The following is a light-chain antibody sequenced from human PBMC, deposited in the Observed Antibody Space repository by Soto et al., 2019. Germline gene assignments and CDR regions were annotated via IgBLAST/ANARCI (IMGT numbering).Light chain of an antibody. Sequence: QPVLTQSPSASASLGASVKLTCTLSSGHSNYAIAWHQQQSEKGPRYLMKLNSDGSHSKGDGIPDRFSGSSSGAERYLTIASLQSDDEADYYCQTWGSGIVVFGGGTELTV. CDR2: LNSDGSH. V-gene: IGLV4-69*01. CDR1: SGHSNYA. CDR3: QTWGSGIVV. J-gene: IGLJ2*01.